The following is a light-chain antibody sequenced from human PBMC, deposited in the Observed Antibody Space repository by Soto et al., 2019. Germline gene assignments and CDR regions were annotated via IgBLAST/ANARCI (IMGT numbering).Light chain of an antibody. V-gene: IGKV1-12*01. J-gene: IGKJ4*01. CDR3: KQSRSFPLT. CDR2: AAS. Sequence: DIQMTRSPSSLSASVGDRVTITCRASQDLDRWLAWYQQKPGEAPKVLIFAASSLQSGLPSRFSGGGSGTDFSLTISSLQPEDFATYYCKQSRSFPLTVGGGTKVDIK. CDR1: QDLDRW.